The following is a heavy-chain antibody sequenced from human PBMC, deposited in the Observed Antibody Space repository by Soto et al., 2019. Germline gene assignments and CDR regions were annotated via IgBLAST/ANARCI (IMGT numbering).Heavy chain of an antibody. CDR1: GYTFTGYY. Sequence: ASVKVSCKASGYTFTGYYMHWVRQAPGQGLEWMGWINPNSGGTNYAQKFQGRVTMTRDTSISTAYMELSRLRSDDTAVYYCARAAYSSDWVDYWGQGTLVTVSS. CDR2: INPNSGGT. D-gene: IGHD6-19*01. CDR3: ARAAYSSDWVDY. V-gene: IGHV1-2*02. J-gene: IGHJ4*02.